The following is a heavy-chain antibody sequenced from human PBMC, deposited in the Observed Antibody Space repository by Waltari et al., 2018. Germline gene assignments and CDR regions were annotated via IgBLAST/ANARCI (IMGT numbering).Heavy chain of an antibody. D-gene: IGHD1-1*01. CDR1: GYTLTELS. V-gene: IGHV1-24*01. CDR3: ATAGERWSAFDI. CDR2: FDPEDSET. J-gene: IGHJ3*02. Sequence: QVQLVQSGAEVKKPGASVKVSCKVSGYTLTELSMHWVRQAPGKGLEWMGGFDPEDSETIYAQKVQGRVTMTEDTSTDTAYMELSSLRSEDTAVYDCATAGERWSAFDIWGQGTMVTVSS.